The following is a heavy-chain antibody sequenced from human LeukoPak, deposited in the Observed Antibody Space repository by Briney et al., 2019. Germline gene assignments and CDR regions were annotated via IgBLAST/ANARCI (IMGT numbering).Heavy chain of an antibody. CDR1: GGSISSYY. CDR2: IHYSGST. J-gene: IGHJ5*02. V-gene: IGHV4-59*01. CDR3: ARETPISYDSSGYYFFGWFDP. Sequence: SETLSLTCTVSGGSISSYYWSWIRQPPGKGLEWIGYIHYSGSTNYNPSLKSRVTISVDTSKNQFSLKLSSVTAADTAVYYCARETPISYDSSGYYFFGWFDPWGQGTLVTVSS. D-gene: IGHD3-22*01.